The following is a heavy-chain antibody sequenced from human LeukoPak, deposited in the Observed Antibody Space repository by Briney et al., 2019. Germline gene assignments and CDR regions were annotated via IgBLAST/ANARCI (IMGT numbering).Heavy chain of an antibody. Sequence: ASVKVSCKASGGTFSSYAISWVRQAPGQELEWMGRIIPILGIANYAQKFQGRVTITADKSTSTAYMELSSLRSEDTAVYYCATLQRGYCSGGSCYYFDYWGQGTLVTVSS. CDR3: ATLQRGYCSGGSCYYFDY. CDR2: IIPILGIA. V-gene: IGHV1-69*04. CDR1: GGTFSSYA. D-gene: IGHD2-15*01. J-gene: IGHJ4*02.